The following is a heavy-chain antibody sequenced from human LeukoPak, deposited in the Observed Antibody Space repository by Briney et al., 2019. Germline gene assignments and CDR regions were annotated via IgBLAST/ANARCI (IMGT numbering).Heavy chain of an antibody. D-gene: IGHD5-24*01. CDR3: SRDLRGRDDY. J-gene: IGHJ4*02. CDR1: GFTFSSYW. CDR2: INTGGSTT. V-gene: IGHV3-74*01. Sequence: GVSLRLSCAASGFTFSSYWMHWVRQAPGKGLVWVSRINTGGSTTDYADSVKGRFTISRDNAKNTLYLQMNSLRAEDTAVYYCSRDLRGRDDYWGQGILVIVFS.